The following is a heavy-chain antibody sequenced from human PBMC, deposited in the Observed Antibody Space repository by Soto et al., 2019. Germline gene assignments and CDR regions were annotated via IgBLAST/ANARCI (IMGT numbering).Heavy chain of an antibody. J-gene: IGHJ5*02. V-gene: IGHV4-39*01. D-gene: IGHD6-13*01. CDR1: GGSISSDSYY. Sequence: SETLSLTCTVSGGSISSDSYYWGWIRQSPEKGLEWIASISYSGSTYYNPTLKSRLIISVDTSKSQFSLKLSSVTAADTAVYYCARNRAIGATGTSLAWFDPWGQGTLVTVSS. CDR3: ARNRAIGATGTSLAWFDP. CDR2: ISYSGST.